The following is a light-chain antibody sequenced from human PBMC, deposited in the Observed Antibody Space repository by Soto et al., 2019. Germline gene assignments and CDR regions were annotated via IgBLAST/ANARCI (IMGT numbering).Light chain of an antibody. CDR1: SSNIGNNY. V-gene: IGLV1-51*01. Sequence: QSVLTQPPSVSAAPGQKVTISCSGSSSNIGNNYVSWYQQLPGTAPKLLIYDNNKRPSGIPDRFSGSKSGTSATLGITGLQTGDEADYYCGTCDRSLSAGVFGTGTKLTVL. CDR3: GTCDRSLSAGV. CDR2: DNN. J-gene: IGLJ1*01.